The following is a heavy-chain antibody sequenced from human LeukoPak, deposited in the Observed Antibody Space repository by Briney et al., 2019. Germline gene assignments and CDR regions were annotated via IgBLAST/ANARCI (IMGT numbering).Heavy chain of an antibody. CDR1: GYTFTSYA. V-gene: IGHV1-3*01. CDR3: ARAPPIAYDFWSGYPNLYFDY. D-gene: IGHD3-3*01. J-gene: IGHJ4*02. Sequence: ASVKVSCKASGYTFTSYAMHWVRQAPGQRLEWMGWINAGNGNTKYSQKLQGRVTITRDTSASTAYMELSSLRSEDTAVYYCARAPPIAYDFWSGYPNLYFDYWGQGTLVTVSS. CDR2: INAGNGNT.